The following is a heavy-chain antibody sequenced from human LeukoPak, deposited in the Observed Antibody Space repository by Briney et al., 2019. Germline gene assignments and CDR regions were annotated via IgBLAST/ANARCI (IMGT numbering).Heavy chain of an antibody. CDR2: IIPIFGIA. D-gene: IGHD1-26*01. Sequence: GASVKVSCKASGGTFSSYAISWVRQAPGQGLEWMGGIIPIFGIANYAQKFQGRVTITADKSTSTAYMELSSLRSEDTAVYYCARENGSPGRAFDIWGQGTMVTVSS. J-gene: IGHJ3*02. V-gene: IGHV1-69*10. CDR1: GGTFSSYA. CDR3: ARENGSPGRAFDI.